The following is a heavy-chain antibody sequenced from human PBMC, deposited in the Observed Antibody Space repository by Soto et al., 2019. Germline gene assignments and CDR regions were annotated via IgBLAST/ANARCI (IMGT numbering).Heavy chain of an antibody. Sequence: ASVKVSCKASGYTFTSFGINWVRQAPGQGLEWMGWVSAYNGNTKYAQKLQGRVTMTTDSSTSTAYMELRSLRSDDTAVYYCARVSLAWADALKNWDYPKNFFDYWGQGTLVTVSS. J-gene: IGHJ4*02. V-gene: IGHV1-18*01. D-gene: IGHD1-7*01. CDR1: GYTFTSFG. CDR3: ARVSLAWADALKNWDYPKNFFDY. CDR2: VSAYNGNT.